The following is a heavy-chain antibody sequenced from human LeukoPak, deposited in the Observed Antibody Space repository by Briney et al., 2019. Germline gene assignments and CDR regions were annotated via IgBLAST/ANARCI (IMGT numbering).Heavy chain of an antibody. CDR1: GFTFSNYA. J-gene: IGHJ4*02. Sequence: GGSLRLSCATFGFTFSNYAMNWVRQAPGKGLEWVSYISSSGSTIYYADSVKGRFTISRDNAKNSLYLQMNSLRAEDTAVYYCARVMTVAATESFDYWGQGTLVTVSS. CDR3: ARVMTVAATESFDY. D-gene: IGHD6-19*01. CDR2: ISSSGSTI. V-gene: IGHV3-48*04.